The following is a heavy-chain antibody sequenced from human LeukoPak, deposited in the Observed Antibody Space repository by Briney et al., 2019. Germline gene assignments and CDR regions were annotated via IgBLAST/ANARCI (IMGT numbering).Heavy chain of an antibody. Sequence: ASVKVSCKASGYTFTSYGISWVRQAPGQGLGWMGWINPKSGGTNYAQKFQGRVTMTRDTSISTAYMELSRLRSDDTAVYYCARDPGSRVVPAAIHQDYYYYYMDVWGKGTTVTVSS. D-gene: IGHD2-2*02. CDR3: ARDPGSRVVPAAIHQDYYYYYMDV. CDR2: INPKSGGT. V-gene: IGHV1-2*02. J-gene: IGHJ6*03. CDR1: GYTFTSYG.